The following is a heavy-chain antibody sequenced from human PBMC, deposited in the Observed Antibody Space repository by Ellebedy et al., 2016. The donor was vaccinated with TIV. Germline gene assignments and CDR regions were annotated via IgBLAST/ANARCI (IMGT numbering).Heavy chain of an antibody. CDR1: GYSFASYW. V-gene: IGHV5-10-1*01. Sequence: GESLKISXKGSGYSFASYWISWVRQMPGKGLEWMGRIDPRDSYINYSPSFQGHVTISVDKSINTAYLQWSSLKASDTAIYYCARRTPGATTYYYAMDVWGQGTTVTVSS. D-gene: IGHD1-1*01. J-gene: IGHJ6*02. CDR3: ARRTPGATTYYYAMDV. CDR2: IDPRDSYI.